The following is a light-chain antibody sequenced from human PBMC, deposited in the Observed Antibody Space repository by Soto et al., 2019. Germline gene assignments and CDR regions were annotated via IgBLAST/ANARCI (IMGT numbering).Light chain of an antibody. CDR3: SSYANSVL. V-gene: IGLV2-23*01. J-gene: IGLJ2*01. Sequence: QSALTQPASVSGSPGQSITISCTGTSSDVGSSNRVSRYQQHPGKAPKLMIYEGTKRPSGVSNRFSGSKSGNTASLTISGLQAEDEADYYCSSYANSVLFGGGTQLTVL. CDR2: EGT. CDR1: SSDVGSSNR.